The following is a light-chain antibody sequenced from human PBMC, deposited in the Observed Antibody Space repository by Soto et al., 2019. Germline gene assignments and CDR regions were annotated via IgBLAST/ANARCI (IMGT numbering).Light chain of an antibody. CDR2: DAS. Sequence: EIVLTQSPATLSLSPGGRATLSCGASQSVSNNYLAWYQLKPGLAPRLLVYDASSRATDTPDRFSGSGSGTDFSLTISRLEPEDFAVYYCQQYGNLSLTFGGGTKVEIK. J-gene: IGKJ4*01. CDR1: QSVSNNY. CDR3: QQYGNLSLT. V-gene: IGKV3D-20*01.